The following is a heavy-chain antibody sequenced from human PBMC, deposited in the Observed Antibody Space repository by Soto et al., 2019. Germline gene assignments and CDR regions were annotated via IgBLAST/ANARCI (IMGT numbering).Heavy chain of an antibody. CDR3: AREGCTNGVCPYYYYYMDV. CDR1: GYTFTSYA. J-gene: IGHJ6*03. Sequence: QVPLVQSGAEVKKPGASVKVSCKASGYTFTSYAMHWVRQAPGQRLEWMGWINAGNGNTKYSQKFQGRVTITRDTAASTAYMELSSVRSEDTAVYYCAREGCTNGVCPYYYYYMDVWGKGTTVTVSS. V-gene: IGHV1-3*01. CDR2: INAGNGNT. D-gene: IGHD2-8*01.